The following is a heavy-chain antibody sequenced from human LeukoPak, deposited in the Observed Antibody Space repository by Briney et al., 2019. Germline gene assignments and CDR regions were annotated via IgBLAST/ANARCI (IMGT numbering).Heavy chain of an antibody. J-gene: IGHJ4*02. CDR2: ISSNGGST. V-gene: IGHV3-64D*06. CDR1: GFTFSSYA. CDR3: VTRQNYYGSGSSFDY. Sequence: GGSLRLSCSASGFTFSSYAMRWVRQAPGKGLEYVSAISSNGGSTYYADSVKGRFTISRDNSKNTLYLQMSSLRAEDTAVYYCVTRQNYYGSGSSFDYWGQGTLVTVSS. D-gene: IGHD3-10*01.